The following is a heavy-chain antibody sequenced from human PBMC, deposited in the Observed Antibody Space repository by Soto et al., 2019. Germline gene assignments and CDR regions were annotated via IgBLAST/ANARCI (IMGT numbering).Heavy chain of an antibody. V-gene: IGHV3-23*01. CDR3: AKDRAYYDSSGPLDY. CDR1: GFTFSSYA. D-gene: IGHD3-22*01. J-gene: IGHJ4*02. Sequence: EVQLLESGGGLVQPGGSLRLSCAASGFTFSSYAMSRVRQAPGKGLEWVSAISGSGGSTYYADSVKGRFTISRDNSKNTLYLQMNSLRAEDTAVYYCAKDRAYYDSSGPLDYWGQGTLVTVSS. CDR2: ISGSGGST.